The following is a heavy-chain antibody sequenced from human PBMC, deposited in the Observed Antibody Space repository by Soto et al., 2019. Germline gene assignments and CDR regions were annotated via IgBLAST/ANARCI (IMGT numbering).Heavy chain of an antibody. J-gene: IGHJ6*02. CDR2: MNPNSGDT. CDR1: GYTFSTYD. Sequence: QVQLVQSGAEVKKPGASVKVSCKASGYTFSTYDINWVRQAPGQGLEWMGWMNPNSGDTGYAQKLLGRVTMTRDSSMKTAYMELSSLSSDDTAVYYCARVNYYGSGTYEDFFYYYAMDVWGQGTTVTVSS. V-gene: IGHV1-8*01. CDR3: ARVNYYGSGTYEDFFYYYAMDV. D-gene: IGHD3-10*01.